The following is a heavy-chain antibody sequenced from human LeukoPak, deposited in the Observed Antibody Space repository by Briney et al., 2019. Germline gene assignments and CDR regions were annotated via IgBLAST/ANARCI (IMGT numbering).Heavy chain of an antibody. CDR2: IGPTGSDR. CDR1: GLTFSTSG. CDR3: ATETNGRHYDY. V-gene: IGHV3-21*06. Sequence: GGSLRLSCTASGLTFSTSGFDWVRQAPGKGLEWVASIGPTGSDRYHADSIKGRFTISRDNANNFLYLQMNSLRAEDTAVYYCATETNGRHYDYWGQGTLLTVSS. J-gene: IGHJ4*02. D-gene: IGHD1-14*01.